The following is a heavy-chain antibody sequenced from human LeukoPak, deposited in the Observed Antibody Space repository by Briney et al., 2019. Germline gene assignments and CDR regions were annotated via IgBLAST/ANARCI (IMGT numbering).Heavy chain of an antibody. V-gene: IGHV1-8*01. CDR1: GYTFTSYD. Sequence: ASVTVSCKASGYTFTSYDINWVRQATGQGLEWMGWMNPNSGNTGYAQKFQGRVTMTRDTSTSTVYMELSSLRSEDTAVYYCARCDYGDYKADYWGQGTLVTVSS. J-gene: IGHJ4*02. CDR2: MNPNSGNT. CDR3: ARCDYGDYKADY. D-gene: IGHD4-17*01.